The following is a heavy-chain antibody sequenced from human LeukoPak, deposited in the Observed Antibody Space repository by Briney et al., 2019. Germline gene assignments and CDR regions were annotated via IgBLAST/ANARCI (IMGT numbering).Heavy chain of an antibody. J-gene: IGHJ4*02. CDR3: VKVAKYYYGSETYYFFEH. CDR1: GFTFTTYW. D-gene: IGHD3-10*01. Sequence: GGSLRLSCAASGFTFTTYWMSWICQLPGKGLEWVANTNQDGTEKYYVDSVKGRFTISRDNAKDSLDLQMNSLRVEDTGIYYCVKVAKYYYGSETYYFFEHWGQGTPVTASS. CDR2: TNQDGTEK. V-gene: IGHV3-7*01.